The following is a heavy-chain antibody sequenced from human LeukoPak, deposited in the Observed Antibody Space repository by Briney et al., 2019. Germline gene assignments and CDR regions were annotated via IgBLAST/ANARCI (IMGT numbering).Heavy chain of an antibody. CDR3: ARYYDSTGSLDY. J-gene: IGHJ4*02. CDR2: VSDSGRN. V-gene: IGHV4-59*01. D-gene: IGHD3-22*01. Sequence: PSETLSLACTVSGDSISTSLWSWIRQPPGKGLEWIAYVSDSGRNNDNPSLRSRVSVSVDTSKNQFSLRLTSVTAADTAVYYCARYYDSTGSLDYWGQGTHVTVSS. CDR1: GDSISTSL.